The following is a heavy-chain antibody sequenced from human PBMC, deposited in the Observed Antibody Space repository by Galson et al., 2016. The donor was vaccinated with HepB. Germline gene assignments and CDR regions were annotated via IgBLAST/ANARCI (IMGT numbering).Heavy chain of an antibody. D-gene: IGHD1-7*01. CDR1: GDSVSRNNAA. Sequence: CAISGDSVSRNNAAWNWIRQSPSRGLEWLGRTYYKSKWYNDYSFSVSSRITINADTSKNQVSLQLHSVSPEDTAVYYCARVGVAGPNPLYYFDYWGQGTLVTVSS. V-gene: IGHV6-1*01. CDR3: ARVGVAGPNPLYYFDY. J-gene: IGHJ4*02. CDR2: TYYKSKWYN.